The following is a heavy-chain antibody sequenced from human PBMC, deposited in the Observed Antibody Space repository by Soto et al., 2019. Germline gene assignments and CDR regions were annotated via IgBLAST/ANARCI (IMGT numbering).Heavy chain of an antibody. Sequence: QVQLQESGPRLVKPSETLTLKFTVSGGSVSSDKYLWGWIRQPPGKGLEWVASIRYGGATSGTTFYTPSLGGRLTISLYPSADQVSLRLTSVTAPDTAVYYCARHDDHRSPPLGFHIWGQGTLVTVS. CDR3: ARHDDHRSPPLGFHI. J-gene: IGHJ3*02. CDR1: GGSVSSDKYL. D-gene: IGHD3-10*01. V-gene: IGHV4-39*01. CDR2: IRYGGATSGTT.